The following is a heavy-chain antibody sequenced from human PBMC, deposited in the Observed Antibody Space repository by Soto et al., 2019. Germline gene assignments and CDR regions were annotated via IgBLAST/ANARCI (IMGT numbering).Heavy chain of an antibody. V-gene: IGHV3-30*18. CDR1: GFTFSDYG. J-gene: IGHJ6*02. Sequence: QVNLVESGGGVVQPVRSLRLSCAASGFTFSDYGMHWVRQAPGKGLEWVAAISHDGSNKFYGDSVKGRFTISRDNSKNTLLLQTDSLRDEDTAVYFCAKEARSRAVTATRVYGMDVWGQGTTVAVSS. D-gene: IGHD4-17*01. CDR3: AKEARSRAVTATRVYGMDV. CDR2: ISHDGSNK.